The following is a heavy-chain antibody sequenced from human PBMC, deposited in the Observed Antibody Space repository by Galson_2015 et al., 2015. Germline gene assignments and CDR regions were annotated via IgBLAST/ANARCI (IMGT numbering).Heavy chain of an antibody. D-gene: IGHD5-24*01. CDR1: GGSISSGGYY. J-gene: IGHJ4*02. CDR2: IYYSGST. Sequence: TLSLTCTVSGGSISSGGYYWSWIRQHPGKGLEWIGYIYYSGSTYYNPSLKSRVTISVDTSKNQFSLKLSSVTAADTAVYYCARGRRYNPLFDYWAREPWSPSPQ. V-gene: IGHV4-31*03. CDR3: ARGRRYNPLFDY.